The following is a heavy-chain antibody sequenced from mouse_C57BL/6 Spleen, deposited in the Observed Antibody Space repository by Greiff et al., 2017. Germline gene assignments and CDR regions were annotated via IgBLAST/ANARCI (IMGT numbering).Heavy chain of an antibody. CDR1: GYTFTSYW. CDR3: ARRDYDYDGYAMDY. Sequence: QVQLQQPGAELVKPGASVKMSCKASGYTFTSYWITWVKQRPGQGLEWIGDIYPGSGSTNYNEKFKSKATLTVDTSSSTAYMQLSSLTSEDSAVYYCARRDYDYDGYAMDYWGQGTSVTVSS. CDR2: IYPGSGST. V-gene: IGHV1-55*01. J-gene: IGHJ4*01. D-gene: IGHD2-4*01.